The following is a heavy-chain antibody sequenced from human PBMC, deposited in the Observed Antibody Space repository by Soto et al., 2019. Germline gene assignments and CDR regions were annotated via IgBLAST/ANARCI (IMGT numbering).Heavy chain of an antibody. CDR1: GDTISDYS. CDR2: IHYNGNT. CDR3: AREGNLGRWIQPLDS. J-gene: IGHJ4*02. Sequence: SETMCHTCTVSGDTISDYSWSWIRQPPGKGLEWIGNIHYNGNTKYSPSLKSRVTMSVDTSKNHFSLKLISVTTADTAVYFCAREGNLGRWIQPLDSWGQGTLVSVSS. V-gene: IGHV4-59*01. D-gene: IGHD2-2*03.